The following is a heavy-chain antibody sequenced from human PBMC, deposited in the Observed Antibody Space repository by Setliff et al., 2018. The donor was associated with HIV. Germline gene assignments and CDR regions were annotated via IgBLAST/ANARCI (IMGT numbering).Heavy chain of an antibody. CDR1: GGSISSHF. Sequence: SETLSLTCTVSGGSISSHFWSWIRQPPGKGLEWIGSIYYSGSTNYNPSLKSRVTISVVTSKNQFSLKLSSVTAADTALYYCARGTLYYDYVWGTPFPFDYWGQGTLVTVSS. CDR3: ARGTLYYDYVWGTPFPFDY. V-gene: IGHV4-59*11. J-gene: IGHJ4*02. D-gene: IGHD3-16*01. CDR2: IYYSGST.